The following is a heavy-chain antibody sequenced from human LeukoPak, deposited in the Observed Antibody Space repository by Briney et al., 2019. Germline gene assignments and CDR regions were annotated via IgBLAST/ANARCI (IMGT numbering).Heavy chain of an antibody. V-gene: IGHV4-34*01. Sequence: PSETLSLTCAVYGGSFSGYYWSWIRQPPGKGLEWIGEINHSGSTNYNPSLKSRVTISVDTSKNQFSLKLSSVTAADTAVYYCAGGYCSSTSCSRSGMDVWGQGTTVTVSS. CDR2: INHSGST. CDR1: GGSFSGYY. D-gene: IGHD2-2*01. J-gene: IGHJ6*02. CDR3: AGGYCSSTSCSRSGMDV.